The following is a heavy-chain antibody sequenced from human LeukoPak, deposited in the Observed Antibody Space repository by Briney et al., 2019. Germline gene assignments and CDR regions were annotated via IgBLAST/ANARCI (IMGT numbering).Heavy chain of an antibody. CDR3: ARDQEIFDY. CDR2: ISSSSKTI. J-gene: IGHJ4*02. D-gene: IGHD5-24*01. CDR1: GFTFSSYS. V-gene: IGHV3-48*02. Sequence: GGSLRLSCAASGFTFSSYSMNWVRQAPGKGLEWVSYISSSSKTIYYADSVKGRFTISRDNAKNSPYLQMNSLRDEDSSVYYCARDQEIFDYWGQGTLVTVSS.